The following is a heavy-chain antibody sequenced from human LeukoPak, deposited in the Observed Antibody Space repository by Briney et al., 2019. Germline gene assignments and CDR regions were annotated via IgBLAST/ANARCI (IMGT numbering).Heavy chain of an antibody. CDR1: GFTFSSYW. D-gene: IGHD6-19*01. CDR2: IFSDASST. V-gene: IGHV3-74*01. Sequence: RGSLRLSCAASGFTFSSYWMHWVRQAPGKGLVWVSRIFSDASSTNYADSVKGRFTISRDNAKNTLYLQMNSLRADDTAVYYCARVLPNSGRYFDYWGQGTLVTVSS. J-gene: IGHJ4*02. CDR3: ARVLPNSGRYFDY.